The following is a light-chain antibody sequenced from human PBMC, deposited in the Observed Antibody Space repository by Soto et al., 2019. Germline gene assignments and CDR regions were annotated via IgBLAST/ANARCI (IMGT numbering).Light chain of an antibody. Sequence: QSALTQPPSASGSPGQSVTISCTGTSSDVGGYNYVSWYQQHPGKAPKLMIYEVAKRPSGVPDRFSGSKSGNTASLTVTGLQAEDDADYYCSSYEVDNTVWVFGTGTKVTVL. CDR1: SSDVGGYNY. CDR3: SSYEVDNTVWV. CDR2: EVA. J-gene: IGLJ1*01. V-gene: IGLV2-8*01.